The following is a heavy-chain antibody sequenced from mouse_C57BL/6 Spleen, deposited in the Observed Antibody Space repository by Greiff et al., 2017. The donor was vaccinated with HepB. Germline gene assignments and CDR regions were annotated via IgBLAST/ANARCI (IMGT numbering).Heavy chain of an antibody. CDR2: INPNSGGT. Sequence: VQRREAGAGLVKPGVSVKLSCKASGYTFTSYWMHWVKQRPGRGLEWIGRINPNSGGTKYKKKLKSKSTLTVDKPSSTAYMQVSSLTSEDSAVYYCAIYDDDDVGDWGKGTTLTVAS. J-gene: IGHJ2*01. CDR1: GYTFTSYW. CDR3: AIYDDDDVGD. D-gene: IGHD2-4*01. V-gene: IGHV1-72*01.